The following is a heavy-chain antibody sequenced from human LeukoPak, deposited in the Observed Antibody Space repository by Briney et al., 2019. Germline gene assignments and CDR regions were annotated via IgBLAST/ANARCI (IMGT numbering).Heavy chain of an antibody. J-gene: IGHJ5*02. Sequence: SQTLSLTCTVSGGSISSGGYYWRSIRQHPGKGLEWIGYIYYSGSTYYNPSLKSRVTISVDTSKNQFSLKLSSVTAADTAVYYCARCLMVRNPNWFDPWGQGTLVTVSS. CDR2: IYYSGST. V-gene: IGHV4-31*03. D-gene: IGHD3-10*01. CDR1: GGSISSGGYY. CDR3: ARCLMVRNPNWFDP.